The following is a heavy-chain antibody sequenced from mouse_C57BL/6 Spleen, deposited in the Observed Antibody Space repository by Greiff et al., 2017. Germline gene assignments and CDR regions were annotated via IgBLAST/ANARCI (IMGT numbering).Heavy chain of an antibody. Sequence: QVQLKQSGAELMKPGASVKLSCKATGYTFNGYWIEWVKQRPGHGLEWIGEILPGSGSTNYNEKVKGKATFTADTASNTAYMQLSSQTTEDSAIYYCGRWEGYDYDGAWLAYWGQGTLVTVSA. V-gene: IGHV1-9*01. J-gene: IGHJ3*01. CDR1: GYTFNGYW. D-gene: IGHD2-4*01. CDR2: ILPGSGST. CDR3: GRWEGYDYDGAWLAY.